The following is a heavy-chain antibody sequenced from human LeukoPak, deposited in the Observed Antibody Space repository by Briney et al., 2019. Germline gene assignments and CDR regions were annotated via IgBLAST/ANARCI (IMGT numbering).Heavy chain of an antibody. V-gene: IGHV3-66*01. D-gene: IGHD3-9*01. CDR1: GFTVSSNY. CDR2: IYSGGST. Sequence: PGGSLRLSCAASGFTVSSNYMSWVRQAPGKGLEWVSVIYSGGSTYYADSVKGRFTISRDNSKNTLYLQMNSLRAEDTAVYYCARGARATTILTGYYKPAYYMNVWGKGTTVTISS. CDR3: ARGARATTILTGYYKPAYYMNV. J-gene: IGHJ6*03.